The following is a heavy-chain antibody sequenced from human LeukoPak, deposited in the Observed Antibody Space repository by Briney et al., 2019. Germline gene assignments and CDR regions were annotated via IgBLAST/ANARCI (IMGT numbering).Heavy chain of an antibody. CDR2: ISYDVSNT. V-gene: IGHV3-30*18. D-gene: IGHD4-17*01. Sequence: GGSLRLSCAASGFIFSSYAMHWVRQAPGKGLEWVAVISYDVSNTYYADSVKGRFTISRDNSKNTLYLQMNSLRAEDTAVYYCAKRGGAYDYGDYGLFDYWGQGTLVTVSS. CDR1: GFIFSSYA. CDR3: AKRGGAYDYGDYGLFDY. J-gene: IGHJ4*02.